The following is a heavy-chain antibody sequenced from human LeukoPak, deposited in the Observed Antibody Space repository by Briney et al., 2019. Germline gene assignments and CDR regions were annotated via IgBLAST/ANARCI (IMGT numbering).Heavy chain of an antibody. CDR2: IRYSGHT. D-gene: IGHD1-1*01. CDR1: GDSVRSDSHY. V-gene: IGHV4-61*01. Sequence: PSETLSLTCSVSGDSVRSDSHYWSWIRQPPGKGLEWIAYIRYSGHTNYNPSLDTRVTISLDASKNQLSLRLYSVTAADTAMYYCARYNWNTWFDPWGQGALVTVSS. CDR3: ARYNWNTWFDP. J-gene: IGHJ5*02.